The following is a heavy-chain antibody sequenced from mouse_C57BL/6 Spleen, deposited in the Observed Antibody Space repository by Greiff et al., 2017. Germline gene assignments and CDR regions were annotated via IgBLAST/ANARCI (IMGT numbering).Heavy chain of an antibody. CDR1: GYTFTSYW. V-gene: IGHV1-55*01. J-gene: IGHJ4*01. Sequence: QVQLKQPGAELVKPGASVKMSCKASGYTFTSYWITWVKQRPGQGLEWIGDIYPGSGSTNYNEKFKSKATLTVDTSSSTAYMQLSSLTSEDSAVYYCARSAKGLSYAMDYWGQGTSVTVSS. D-gene: IGHD3-3*01. CDR3: ARSAKGLSYAMDY. CDR2: IYPGSGST.